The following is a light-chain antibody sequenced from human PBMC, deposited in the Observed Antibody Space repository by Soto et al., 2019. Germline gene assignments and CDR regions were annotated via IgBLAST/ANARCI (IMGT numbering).Light chain of an antibody. CDR1: QSVDSSY. CDR3: QRYGASSFT. Sequence: EIVLTQSPGTLSLSPGERATLSCRASQSVDSSYLSWYQHKPGQAPRLLIYATSSRATGSPDRFSGSGSGTDFTLTIIRLEPEDCAVYYCQRYGASSFTFGQGTNLEIK. CDR2: ATS. V-gene: IGKV3-20*01. J-gene: IGKJ2*01.